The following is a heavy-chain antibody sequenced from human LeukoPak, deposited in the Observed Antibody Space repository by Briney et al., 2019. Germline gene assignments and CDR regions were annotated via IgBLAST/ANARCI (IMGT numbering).Heavy chain of an antibody. D-gene: IGHD6-19*01. V-gene: IGHV3-74*01. CDR1: GFTFSSYW. Sequence: PGGSLRLSCAASGFTFSSYWMHWVRQAPGKGLVWVSRINSDGSSTSYADSVKGRFTISRDNAKNTLYLQMNSLRAEDTAVYYCAREKYSSGWQGFDYWGQGTLVTVSS. CDR3: AREKYSSGWQGFDY. J-gene: IGHJ4*02. CDR2: INSDGSST.